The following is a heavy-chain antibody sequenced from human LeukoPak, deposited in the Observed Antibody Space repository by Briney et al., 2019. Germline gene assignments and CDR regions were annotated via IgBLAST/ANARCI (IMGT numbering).Heavy chain of an antibody. Sequence: SETLSLTCTVSGGSISSYYWSWIRQPPGKGLEWIGYIYYSGSTNYNPSLKSRVTISVDTSKNQFSLKLSSVTAADTAVYYCARAGSCSGNGCYFRLFDYWGQGTLVTVSS. CDR2: IYYSGST. J-gene: IGHJ4*02. CDR1: GGSISSYY. D-gene: IGHD2-15*01. CDR3: ARAGSCSGNGCYFRLFDY. V-gene: IGHV4-59*12.